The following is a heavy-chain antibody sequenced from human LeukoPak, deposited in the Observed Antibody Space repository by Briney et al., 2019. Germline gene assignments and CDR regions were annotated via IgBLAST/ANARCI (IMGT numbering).Heavy chain of an antibody. J-gene: IGHJ4*02. CDR3: ATYRQVLLPFES. V-gene: IGHV3-23*01. CDR2: IFPSGGEI. D-gene: IGHD2-8*02. CDR1: GFTFSTFA. Sequence: GGSLRLSCAASGFTFSTFAMIWVRQPPGKGLEWVSSIFPSGGEIHYADSVRGRFTISRDNSKSTLSLQLNSLRAEDTAIYYCATYRQVLLPFESWGQGTLVTVSS.